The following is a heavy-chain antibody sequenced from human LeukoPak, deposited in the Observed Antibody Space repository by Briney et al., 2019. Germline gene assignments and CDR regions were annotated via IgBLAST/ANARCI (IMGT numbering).Heavy chain of an antibody. CDR1: GGSISSGGYS. D-gene: IGHD6-19*01. J-gene: IGHJ3*02. CDR3: ARARYSSGWSLAFDI. CDR2: INHSGST. Sequence: PSETLSLTCAVSGGSISSGGYSWSWIRQPPGKGLEWIGEINHSGSTNYNPSLKSRVTISVDTSKNQFSLKLSSVTAADTAVYYCARARYSSGWSLAFDIWGQGTMVTVSS. V-gene: IGHV4-30-2*01.